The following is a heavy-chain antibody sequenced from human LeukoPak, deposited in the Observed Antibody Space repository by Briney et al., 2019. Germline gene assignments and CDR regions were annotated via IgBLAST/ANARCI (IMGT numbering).Heavy chain of an antibody. J-gene: IGHJ4*02. V-gene: IGHV3-30*18. CDR3: AKEACAGDCHRDYFDY. D-gene: IGHD2-21*02. CDR2: ISYDGSTK. CDR1: GFTISSNY. Sequence: GGSLRLSCAASGFTISSNYMSWVRQAPGKGLEWVAVISYDGSTKYYADSVKGRFTISRDNSKNTLYLQMNSLRAEDTALYYCAKEACAGDCHRDYFDYWGQGTLVTVSS.